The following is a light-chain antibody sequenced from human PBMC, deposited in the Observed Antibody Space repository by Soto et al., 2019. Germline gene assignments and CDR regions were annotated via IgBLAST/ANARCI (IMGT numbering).Light chain of an antibody. CDR3: QQYKRYSPYT. CDR1: QDISRS. Sequence: DIQMTQSPSTLSASVGDRVTVTCRASQDISRSLAWYQQKPGQAPKLLMYQASNLEREVPSRFSGSGSGTXFXXXXXSXQPDDFATYYCQQYKRYSPYTFGQGTKLEI. CDR2: QAS. V-gene: IGKV1-5*03. J-gene: IGKJ2*01.